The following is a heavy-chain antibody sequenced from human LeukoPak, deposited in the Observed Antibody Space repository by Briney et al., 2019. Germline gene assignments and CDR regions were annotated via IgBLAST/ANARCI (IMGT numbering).Heavy chain of an antibody. Sequence: SETLSLTCTVSDGSISSNSYYWGWIRQPPGKGLEWIGSISYSGSTNYNPSLKSRVTISVDTSKNQFSLKLSSVTAADTAVYYCATGLFGVVEGRVWFDPWGQGTLVTVSS. V-gene: IGHV4-39*07. J-gene: IGHJ5*02. CDR1: DGSISSNSYY. CDR3: ATGLFGVVEGRVWFDP. D-gene: IGHD3-3*01. CDR2: ISYSGST.